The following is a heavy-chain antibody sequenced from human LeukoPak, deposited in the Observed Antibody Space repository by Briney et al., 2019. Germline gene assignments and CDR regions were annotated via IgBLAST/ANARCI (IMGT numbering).Heavy chain of an antibody. J-gene: IGHJ3*01. V-gene: IGHV1-18*01. CDR2: ISAYNGNT. CDR3: ARSPGRLYYYDSSGKPLGP. Sequence: GASVKASCKASGYTFTSYGISWVRQAPGQGLEWMGWISAYNGNTNYAQKLQGRVTMTTDTSTSTAYMELRSLRSDDTAVYYCARSPGRLYYYDSSGKPLGPWGQGTMVTVSS. CDR1: GYTFTSYG. D-gene: IGHD3-22*01.